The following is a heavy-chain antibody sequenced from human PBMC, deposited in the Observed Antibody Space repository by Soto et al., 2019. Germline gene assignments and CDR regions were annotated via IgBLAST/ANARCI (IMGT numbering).Heavy chain of an antibody. CDR1: GFTFSSYG. CDR2: ISYDGSNK. J-gene: IGHJ5*02. Sequence: ESGGGVVQPGRSLRLSCAASGFTFSSYGMHWVRQAPGKGLEWVAVISYDGSNKYYADSVKGRFTISRDNSKNTLYLQMNSLRAEDTAVYYCAKDRCLGYCSGGSCECWFDPWGQGTLVTVSS. V-gene: IGHV3-30*18. D-gene: IGHD2-15*01. CDR3: AKDRCLGYCSGGSCECWFDP.